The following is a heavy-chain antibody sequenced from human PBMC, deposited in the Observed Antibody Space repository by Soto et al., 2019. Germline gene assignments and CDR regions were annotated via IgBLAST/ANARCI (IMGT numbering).Heavy chain of an antibody. V-gene: IGHV3-23*01. CDR1: GFTVSSYA. D-gene: IGHD6-13*01. J-gene: IGHJ4*02. CDR2: ISAST. CDR3: AIRMYSTRWYYLDY. Sequence: EMQLLESGGCLVQAGGSLRLSCAASGFTVSSYALNWVRQAPGKGLEWVSGISASTYYAESVKGRFTISRDTSKNTLYLQMNSLRAEDTAIYFCAIRMYSTRWYYLDYWGQGTLVTVSS.